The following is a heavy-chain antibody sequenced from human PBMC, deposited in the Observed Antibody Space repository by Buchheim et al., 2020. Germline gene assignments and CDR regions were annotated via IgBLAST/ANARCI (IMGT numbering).Heavy chain of an antibody. J-gene: IGHJ4*02. CDR3: ARDKAWVWGSGPSYYFDY. D-gene: IGHD6-19*01. CDR1: GYTFTSYY. CDR2: INPSGGST. V-gene: IGHV1-46*03. Sequence: QVQLVQSGAEVKKPGASVKVSCKASGYTFTSYYMHWVRQAPGQGPEWMGIINPSGGSTSYAQKFQGRVTMTRDTSTSTVYMELSSLRSEDTAVYYCARDKAWVWGSGPSYYFDYWGQGTL.